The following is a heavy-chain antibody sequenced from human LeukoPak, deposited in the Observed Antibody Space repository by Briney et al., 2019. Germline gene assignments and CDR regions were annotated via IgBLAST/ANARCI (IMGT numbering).Heavy chain of an antibody. V-gene: IGHV4-61*02. Sequence: PSETLSLTCTVSGDSITSGNYYWSWIRQPAGKGLEWIGRIYSSGSTNYNPSLKSRVTISVDTSKNQFSLKLNSVTAADTAVYYCARKGWELLHVFDVWGQGTMVTVSS. CDR1: GDSITSGNYY. J-gene: IGHJ3*01. CDR2: IYSSGST. D-gene: IGHD1-26*01. CDR3: ARKGWELLHVFDV.